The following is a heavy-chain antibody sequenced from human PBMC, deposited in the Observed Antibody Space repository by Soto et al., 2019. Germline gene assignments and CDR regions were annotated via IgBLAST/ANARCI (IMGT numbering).Heavy chain of an antibody. CDR3: ARESPALRYFDWLLYSPSPDI. D-gene: IGHD3-9*01. J-gene: IGHJ3*02. CDR1: GYTFTSYG. CDR2: ISAYNGNT. Sequence: QVQLVQSGAEVKKPGASVKVSCKASGYTFTSYGISWVRQAPGQGLEWMGWISAYNGNTNYAQKLQGRVTMTTDTSTSTAYMELRSLRSDDTAVYYFARESPALRYFDWLLYSPSPDIWGQGTMVTVSS. V-gene: IGHV1-18*01.